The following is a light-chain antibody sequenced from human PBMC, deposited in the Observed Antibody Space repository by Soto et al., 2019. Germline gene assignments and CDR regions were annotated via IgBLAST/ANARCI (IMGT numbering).Light chain of an antibody. CDR1: QSISNY. CDR3: QQSYSTPRT. CDR2: AAT. Sequence: DIQMTQSPSSLSASVGDRVTITCRASQSISNYLNWYQQKPGTAPKLLIYAATSLQSGVPSRFSGSGSGTDFTLTISSLQPEDFATYYCQQSYSTPRTFGGGTKVEIK. V-gene: IGKV1-39*01. J-gene: IGKJ4*01.